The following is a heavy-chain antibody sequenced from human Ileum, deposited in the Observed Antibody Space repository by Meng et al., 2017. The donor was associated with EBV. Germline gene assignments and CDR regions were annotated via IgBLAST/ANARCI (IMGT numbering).Heavy chain of an antibody. Sequence: QEQRQQWGPGLLKPSETLSLTRGVYGCTFNCYSWTWIRNTPGKALECIGQINPSGSTNYYPALKSRVIISVDTSKNQFSLNLSPVPDADTAVYYCARGGYSPTTRGREYFIHWGRGTLVTVSS. V-gene: IGHV4-34*01. D-gene: IGHD2/OR15-2a*01. CDR3: ARGGYSPTTRGREYFIH. CDR2: INPSGST. CDR1: GCTFNCYS. J-gene: IGHJ1*01.